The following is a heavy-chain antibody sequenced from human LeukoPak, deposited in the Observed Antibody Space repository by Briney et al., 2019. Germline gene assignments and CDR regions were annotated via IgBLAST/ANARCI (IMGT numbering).Heavy chain of an antibody. J-gene: IGHJ4*02. D-gene: IGHD3-10*01. CDR3: ARGDYYGSGSYWWYFDY. Sequence: PGRSLRLSRAASGFTFSSYAMHWVRQAPGKGLEWVAVISYDGSNKYYADSVKGRFTISRDNSKNTLYLQMNSLRAEDTAVYYCARGDYYGSGSYWWYFDYWGQGTLVTVSS. CDR2: ISYDGSNK. CDR1: GFTFSSYA. V-gene: IGHV3-30-3*01.